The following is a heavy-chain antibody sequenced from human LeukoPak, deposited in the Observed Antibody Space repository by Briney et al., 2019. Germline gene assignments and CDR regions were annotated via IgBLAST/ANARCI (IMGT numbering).Heavy chain of an antibody. Sequence: SETLSLTCMVSGCPISNSNYYWGWIRQSPGKGLYGSGSIYSSGSTYYNPSLKRRVIVSPYMSKNQFSVMLNSVIAADTAVYYCATDKGQYGWGARGFTWFDPWGQGPLVPVSS. J-gene: IGHJ5*02. D-gene: IGHD3-10*01. CDR1: GCPISNSNYY. V-gene: IGHV4-39*07. CDR3: ATDKGQYGWGARGFTWFDP. CDR2: IYSSGST.